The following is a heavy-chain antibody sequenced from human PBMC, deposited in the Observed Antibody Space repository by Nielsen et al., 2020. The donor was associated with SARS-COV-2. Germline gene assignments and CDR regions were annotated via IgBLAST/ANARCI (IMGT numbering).Heavy chain of an antibody. Sequence: SETLSLTCAISGDSVSSNSAAWNWIRQSPSRGLEWLGRTYYRSKWYNDYAVSVKSRITINPDTSKNQFSLQLNSVTPEDTAVYYCARDRTVTTTPNALDAFDIWGQGTMVTVSS. CDR1: GDSVSSNSAA. V-gene: IGHV6-1*01. CDR3: ARDRTVTTTPNALDAFDI. D-gene: IGHD4-17*01. CDR2: TYYRSKWYN. J-gene: IGHJ3*02.